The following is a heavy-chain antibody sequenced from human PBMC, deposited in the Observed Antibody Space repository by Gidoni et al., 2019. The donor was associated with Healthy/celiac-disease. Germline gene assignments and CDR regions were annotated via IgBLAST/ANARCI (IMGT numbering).Heavy chain of an antibody. V-gene: IGHV4-34*01. CDR2: MNHSGST. D-gene: IGHD3-10*01. J-gene: IGHJ5*02. CDR3: ARGRVTKRHTLVRGELFGRWFDP. CDR1: GVSFSGYY. Sequence: QVQLQHWGAGLLKPSETLSLTFAVSGVSFSGYYWTWIRQPPGKGLEGLGEMNHSGSTNYSPSLKSRVTMSVDTSKNQFSLKLTSVTAEDTAVYYCARGRVTKRHTLVRGELFGRWFDPWGQGTLVTVSS.